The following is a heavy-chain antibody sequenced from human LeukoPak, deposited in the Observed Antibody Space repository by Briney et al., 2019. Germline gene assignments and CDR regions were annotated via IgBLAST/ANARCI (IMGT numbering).Heavy chain of an antibody. CDR3: AREGKITMVRGVIRYYYMDV. CDR2: IFTSGST. D-gene: IGHD3-10*01. J-gene: IGHJ6*03. CDR1: GGSISSGSYY. V-gene: IGHV4-61*02. Sequence: PSQTLSLTCTVSGGSISSGSYYWSGIRHPAGKGLEWIGRIFTSGSTKYNPSLKSRVTISVDTSKNQFSLKLSSVTAADTAVYYCAREGKITMVRGVIRYYYMDVWGKGTTVTISS.